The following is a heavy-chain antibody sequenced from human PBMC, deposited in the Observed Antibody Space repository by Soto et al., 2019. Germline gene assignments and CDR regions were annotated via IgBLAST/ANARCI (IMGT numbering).Heavy chain of an antibody. CDR2: IYQSGVT. Sequence: SETLSLTCNMSGGSYSISTYSWSWIRQPPGKALQWIGFIYQSGVTSYNPSLASRVSISLDRSNNQCSLKLKSVTAADTAVYFCAGMPYTSGLRFDPWGPGTLVTVSS. CDR1: GGSYSISTYS. V-gene: IGHV4-30-2*01. J-gene: IGHJ5*02. CDR3: AGMPYTSGLRFDP. D-gene: IGHD6-19*01.